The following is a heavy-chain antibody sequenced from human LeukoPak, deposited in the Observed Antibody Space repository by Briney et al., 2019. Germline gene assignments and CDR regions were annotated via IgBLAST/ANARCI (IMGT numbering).Heavy chain of an antibody. J-gene: IGHJ4*02. D-gene: IGHD6-19*01. CDR2: MNPNIGNT. Sequence: ASVKVSCKASGYTFTSYDISWVRQATGQGLEWMGWMNPNIGNTGYAQKFQGRVTMTTNTSISTAYMELSSLRSEDTAVYYCAVAGKKKTKGQPTYYFAYWGQGTLVTVSS. V-gene: IGHV1-8*01. CDR1: GYTFTSYD. CDR3: AVAGKKKTKGQPTYYFAY.